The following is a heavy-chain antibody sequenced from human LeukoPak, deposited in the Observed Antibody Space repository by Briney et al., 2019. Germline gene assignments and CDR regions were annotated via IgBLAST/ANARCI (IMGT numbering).Heavy chain of an antibody. CDR2: IYPGDSDT. J-gene: IGHJ4*02. CDR1: GYSFTSYW. D-gene: IGHD3-22*01. V-gene: IGHV5-51*01. CDR3: ARLMSLHYYDSSGYPDY. Sequence: GESLKISCKGSGYSFTSYWIGWVRQMPGKGLEWMGIIYPGDSDTRYSPSFQGQVTISADKSISTAYLQWSSLKASDTAMYYCARLMSLHYYDSSGYPDYWGQGTLVTVSS.